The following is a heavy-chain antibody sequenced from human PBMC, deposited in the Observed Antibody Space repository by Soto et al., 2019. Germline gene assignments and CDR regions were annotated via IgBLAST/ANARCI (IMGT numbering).Heavy chain of an antibody. J-gene: IGHJ6*03. CDR2: IIPILGIA. V-gene: IGHV1-69*02. CDR3: ARGRDCSSTSCYDRRARRGYYYYMDV. Sequence: ASVKVSCKASGGTFSSYTISWVRQAPGQGLEWMGRIIPILGIANYAQKFQGRVTITADKSTSTAYMELSSLRSEDTAVYYCARGRDCSSTSCYDRRARRGYYYYMDVWGKGTTVTVSS. D-gene: IGHD2-2*01. CDR1: GGTFSSYT.